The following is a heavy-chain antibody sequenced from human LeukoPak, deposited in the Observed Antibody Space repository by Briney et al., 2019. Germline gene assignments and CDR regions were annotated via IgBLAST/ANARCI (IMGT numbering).Heavy chain of an antibody. CDR2: INPSGGST. D-gene: IGHD2-2*01. J-gene: IGHJ6*02. V-gene: IGHV1-46*01. Sequence: GASVTVSCKASGYTFTSYYMHWVRQPPAQGLEWMGIINPSGGSTSYEQKFQGRVTMTRDTSTSTVYMELSSLRSEDTAAYYCARRYCSSTSCSYNWGCAYGLDVWGQGTTVTVSS. CDR1: GYTFTSYY. CDR3: ARRYCSSTSCSYNWGCAYGLDV.